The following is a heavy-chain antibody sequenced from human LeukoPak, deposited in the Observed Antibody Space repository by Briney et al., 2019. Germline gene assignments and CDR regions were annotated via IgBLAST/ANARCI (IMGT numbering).Heavy chain of an antibody. Sequence: PSETLSLTCTVSGYSISSGYYWGWIRQPPGKGLEWIGSIYHSGSTYYNPSLKSRVTISVDTSKNQFSLKLSSVTAADTAVYYCARNVRNYYDSSGYYYYYYYMDVWGKGTTVTVSS. CDR1: GYSISSGYY. V-gene: IGHV4-38-2*02. D-gene: IGHD3-22*01. CDR2: IYHSGST. CDR3: ARNVRNYYDSSGYYYYYYYMDV. J-gene: IGHJ6*03.